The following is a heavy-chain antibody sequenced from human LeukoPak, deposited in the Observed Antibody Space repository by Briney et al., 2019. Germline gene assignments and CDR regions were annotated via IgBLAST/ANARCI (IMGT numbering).Heavy chain of an antibody. CDR1: GYTFTSYY. Sequence: ASLKVSCKASGYTFTSYYMHWVRHAPGQGLEWMGIINPSGGSTSYAQKFQGRVTMTRDTSTSTGYMELSSLRSEDTAVYYCARGPVSQWLLPFGDFDYWGQGTLVTVSS. CDR2: INPSGGST. D-gene: IGHD5-12*01. CDR3: ARGPVSQWLLPFGDFDY. V-gene: IGHV1-46*01. J-gene: IGHJ4*02.